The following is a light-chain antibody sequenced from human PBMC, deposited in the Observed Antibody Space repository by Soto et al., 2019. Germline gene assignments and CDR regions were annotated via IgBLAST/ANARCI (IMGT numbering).Light chain of an antibody. CDR3: QQYNNASGT. J-gene: IGKJ1*01. CDR1: QSVRDN. V-gene: IGKV3D-15*01. Sequence: DIEMTQSPATLSVSPGDRVTLXXRARQSVRDNLAWYQQTPGTPPGVXRDAASRRATGSPDMLSGGGSAADFTLTSSRLEHDVLAVYCCQQYNNASGTFGQGTKVDIK. CDR2: AAS.